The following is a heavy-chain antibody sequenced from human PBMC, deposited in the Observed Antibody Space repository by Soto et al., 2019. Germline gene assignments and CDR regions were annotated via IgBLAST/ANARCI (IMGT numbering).Heavy chain of an antibody. V-gene: IGHV3-11*01. J-gene: IGHJ6*02. D-gene: IGHD3-10*01. CDR1: GLTFSDYY. Sequence: GGYLRLSCAASGLTFSDYYMSWIRQAPGKGLEWVSYISSSGSTIYYADSVKGRFTISRDNAKNSLYLQMNSLRAEDTAVYYCASDYYGSGSYSRYYYHGMDVWGQGATVTVSS. CDR3: ASDYYGSGSYSRYYYHGMDV. CDR2: ISSSGSTI.